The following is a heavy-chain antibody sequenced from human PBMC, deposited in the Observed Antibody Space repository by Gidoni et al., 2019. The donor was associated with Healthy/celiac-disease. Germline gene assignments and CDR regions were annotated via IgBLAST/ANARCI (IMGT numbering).Heavy chain of an antibody. CDR3: ARGIQLPPIHYGMDV. CDR2: IYTSGST. J-gene: IGHJ6*02. CDR1: GGSISSYY. V-gene: IGHV4-4*07. D-gene: IGHD2-2*01. Sequence: QVQLQASGPGLVKPSETLSLTCTVSGGSISSYYWSWIRQPAGKGLEWIGRIYTSGSTNYTPSLKSRVTMSVDTSKNQFSLKLSSVTAADTAVYYCARGIQLPPIHYGMDVWGQGTTVTVSS.